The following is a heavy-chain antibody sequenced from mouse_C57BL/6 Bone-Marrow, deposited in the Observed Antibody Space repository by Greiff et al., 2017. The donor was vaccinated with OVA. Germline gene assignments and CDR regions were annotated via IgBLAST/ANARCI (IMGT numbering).Heavy chain of an antibody. V-gene: IGHV2-2*01. Sequence: QVQLKQSGPGLVQPSQSLSITCTVSGFSLTSYGVHWVRQSPGKGLEWLGVIWSGGSTDYNAAFISRLSISKDNSKSQVFFKMNSLQADDTAIYYCARLSFTTVVPYWYFDVWGTGTTVTVSS. CDR2: IWSGGST. J-gene: IGHJ1*03. CDR1: GFSLTSYG. D-gene: IGHD1-1*01. CDR3: ARLSFTTVVPYWYFDV.